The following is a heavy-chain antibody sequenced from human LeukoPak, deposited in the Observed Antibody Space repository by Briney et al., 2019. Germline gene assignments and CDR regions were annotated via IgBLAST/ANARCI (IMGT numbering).Heavy chain of an antibody. CDR3: ARAFYGSSWYHKEDFFDY. V-gene: IGHV4-39*01. Sequence: SEALSLTCTVSGGSISSSSYYWGWIRQPPGKGLEWIGSIYYSGSTYYNPSLKSRVTISVDTSKNQFSLKLSSVTAADTAVYYCARAFYGSSWYHKEDFFDYWGQGTPVTVSS. CDR2: IYYSGST. D-gene: IGHD6-13*01. CDR1: GGSISSSSYY. J-gene: IGHJ4*02.